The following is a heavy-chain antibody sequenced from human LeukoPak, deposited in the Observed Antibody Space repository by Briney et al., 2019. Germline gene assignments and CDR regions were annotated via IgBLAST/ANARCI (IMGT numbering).Heavy chain of an antibody. J-gene: IGHJ6*03. D-gene: IGHD3-16*01. CDR1: GGSISSYY. CDR3: ARETSQKGAHYMDV. Sequence: PSETLSLTCTVSGGSISSYYWSWIRQPPGKGLEWIGYIYYSGSTNYNPSLKSRVTISVDTSKNQFSLKLSSVTPADTAVYYCARETSQKGAHYMDVWGKGTTVTISS. CDR2: IYYSGST. V-gene: IGHV4-59*01.